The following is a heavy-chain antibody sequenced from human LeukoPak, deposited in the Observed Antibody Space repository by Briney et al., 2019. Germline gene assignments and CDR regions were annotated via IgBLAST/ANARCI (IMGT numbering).Heavy chain of an antibody. CDR3: ARNQWGTSGYYYSDQRQGVALDY. Sequence: GGSLRLSCAASGFTFRSYALSWVRQAPGKGLEWVSAISGSGASTFYADSVKGRFTISRDSSKNTLYLQMNSLRAEDTAVYYCARNQWGTSGYYYSDQRQGVALDYWGQGTLVTVSS. J-gene: IGHJ4*02. CDR2: ISGSGAST. CDR1: GFTFRSYA. V-gene: IGHV3-23*01. D-gene: IGHD3-22*01.